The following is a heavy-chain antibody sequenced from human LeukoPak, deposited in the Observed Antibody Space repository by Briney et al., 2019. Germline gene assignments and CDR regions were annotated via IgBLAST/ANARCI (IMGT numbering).Heavy chain of an antibody. D-gene: IGHD3-3*01. Sequence: SETLSLTCTVSGGSISGYYWSWIRQPPGKGLEWIGYIYYSGSTNYNPSLKSRVTISVDTSKNQFSLKLSSVTAADTAVYYCARASYDFWSGYYLAIDYWGQGTLVTVSS. CDR2: IYYSGST. J-gene: IGHJ4*02. V-gene: IGHV4-59*01. CDR1: GGSISGYY. CDR3: ARASYDFWSGYYLAIDY.